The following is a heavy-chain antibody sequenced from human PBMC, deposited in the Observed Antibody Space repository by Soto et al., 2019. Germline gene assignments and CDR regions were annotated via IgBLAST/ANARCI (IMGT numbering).Heavy chain of an antibody. D-gene: IGHD2-2*02. J-gene: IGHJ5*02. V-gene: IGHV3-11*01. CDR3: ASDRYTNHVNYFDP. CDR2: ISSSGSSR. CDR1: GFSISDYY. Sequence: QVQLVESGGGLVKPGGSLRLSCTASGFSISDYYMYWIRQSPGKGLEWLSCISSSGSSRYYADSVKGRFIISRDNAKNSLYLQMDSLRVEDTAVYYCASDRYTNHVNYFDPWGQGTLVTV.